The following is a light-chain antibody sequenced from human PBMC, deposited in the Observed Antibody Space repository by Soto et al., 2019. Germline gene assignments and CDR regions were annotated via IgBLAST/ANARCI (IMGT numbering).Light chain of an antibody. CDR3: QQYERYPHS. V-gene: IGKV1-16*01. CDR2: AAT. Sequence: DIQMTQSPSSLSASVGDRVTIGCRASQNINTYLAWFQQKPGKAPKSLIYAATNLQGGVPSRFSGTASGTEFSLTISRLQPEDVATYYCQQYERYPHSFGGGTKLDI. CDR1: QNINTY. J-gene: IGKJ4*01.